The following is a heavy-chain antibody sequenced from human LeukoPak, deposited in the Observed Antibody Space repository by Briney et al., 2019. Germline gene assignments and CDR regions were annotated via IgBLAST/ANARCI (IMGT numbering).Heavy chain of an antibody. CDR2: ISYDGSNK. J-gene: IGHJ4*02. Sequence: GRSLRLSCAASGFTFSSYAMHWVRQAPGKGLEWVAVISYDGSNKYYADSVKGRFTISRDNSKNTLYLQMNSLRAEDTAVYYCARAPQRYDFWSGHYTVWGQGTLVTVSS. CDR1: GFTFSSYA. V-gene: IGHV3-30*01. D-gene: IGHD3-3*01. CDR3: ARAPQRYDFWSGHYTV.